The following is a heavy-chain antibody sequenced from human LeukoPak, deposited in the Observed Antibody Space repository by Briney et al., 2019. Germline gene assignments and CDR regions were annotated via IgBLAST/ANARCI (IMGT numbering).Heavy chain of an antibody. CDR1: GYTLTELS. J-gene: IGHJ5*02. D-gene: IGHD2-15*01. Sequence: ASVKVSCKVSGYTLTELSMHWVRQAPGKGLECMGGFDPEDGETIYAQKFQGRVTMTEDTSTDTAYMELSSLRSEDTAVYYCATSYCSGGSCYFFDPWGQGTLVTVSS. V-gene: IGHV1-24*01. CDR2: FDPEDGET. CDR3: ATSYCSGGSCYFFDP.